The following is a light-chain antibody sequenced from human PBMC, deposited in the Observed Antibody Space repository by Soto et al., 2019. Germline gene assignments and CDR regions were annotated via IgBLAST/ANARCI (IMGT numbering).Light chain of an antibody. CDR1: SSDVGGYNY. Sequence: QSVLTQPASVSGSPGQSITISCTGSSSDVGGYNYVSWYQQHPGKAPKLMIYEVSNRPSGVSNRFSGSKSGNTASLTISGLQAEDEADYYCSSYAGSSLGVFGGGTQLTVL. J-gene: IGLJ3*02. CDR2: EVS. V-gene: IGLV2-14*01. CDR3: SSYAGSSLGV.